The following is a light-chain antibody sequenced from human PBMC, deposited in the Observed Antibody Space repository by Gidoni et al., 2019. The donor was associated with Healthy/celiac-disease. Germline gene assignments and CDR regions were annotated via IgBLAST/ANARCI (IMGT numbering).Light chain of an antibody. CDR3: QQYGSSPLT. CDR1: QSVSSSY. Sequence: DIVLTQSPGTLSLSPGERATLSCRASQSVSSSYLAWNQQKPGQAPRLLIYGASSRATGIPDRFSGSGSGTDFTLTISRLEPEDFAVYYCQQYGSSPLTFGQGTKVEIK. J-gene: IGKJ1*01. V-gene: IGKV3-20*01. CDR2: GAS.